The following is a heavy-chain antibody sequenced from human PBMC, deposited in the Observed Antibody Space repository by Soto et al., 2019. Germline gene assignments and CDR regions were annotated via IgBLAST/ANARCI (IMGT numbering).Heavy chain of an antibody. CDR1: GGTFSSYA. V-gene: IGHV1-69*06. D-gene: IGHD2-21*01. CDR3: ARVADIVVVNAYYYGMDV. J-gene: IGHJ6*02. Sequence: QVQLVQSGAEVKKPGSSVKVSCKASGGTFSSYAISWVRQAPGQGLEWMGGIIPSFGTANYAQKFQGRVTITADKSTSTAYMELSSLRSEDKAVYYCARVADIVVVNAYYYGMDVWGQGTTVTVSS. CDR2: IIPSFGTA.